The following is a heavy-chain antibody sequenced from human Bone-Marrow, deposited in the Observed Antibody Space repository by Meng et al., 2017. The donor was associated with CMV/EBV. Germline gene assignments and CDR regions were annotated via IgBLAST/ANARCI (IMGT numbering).Heavy chain of an antibody. Sequence: SETLSLTCTVSGYSISSGYYWGWIRQPPGKGLEWIGSIYHSGSTYYNPSLKSRVTISVDTSKNQFSLKLSSVTAADTAVYYCARVTFKQLLYVQDYWGQGTLVTSPQ. CDR2: IYHSGST. V-gene: IGHV4-38-2*02. J-gene: IGHJ4*02. CDR1: GYSISSGYY. D-gene: IGHD2-2*02. CDR3: ARVTFKQLLYVQDY.